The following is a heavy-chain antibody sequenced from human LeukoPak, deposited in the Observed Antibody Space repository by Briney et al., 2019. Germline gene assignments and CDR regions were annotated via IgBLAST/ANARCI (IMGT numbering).Heavy chain of an antibody. D-gene: IGHD3-16*02. CDR1: GYSISSGYY. Sequence: SETLSLTCTVSGYSISSGYYWGWIRPPPGKGLEWIGSIYHSGSTYYNPSLKSRVTISVDTSKNQFSLKLSSVTAADTAVYYCARAGMITFGGVIATNWFDPWGQGTLVTVSS. V-gene: IGHV4-38-2*02. J-gene: IGHJ5*02. CDR2: IYHSGST. CDR3: ARAGMITFGGVIATNWFDP.